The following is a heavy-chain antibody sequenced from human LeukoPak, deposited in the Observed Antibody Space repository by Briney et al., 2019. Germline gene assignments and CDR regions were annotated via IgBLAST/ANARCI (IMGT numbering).Heavy chain of an antibody. CDR2: MNPDSGNT. CDR3: ARGPYCGGDCPYNFDY. Sequence: ASVTVSCKASGYTFTSNDINWVRQATGQGLEWMGWMNPDSGNTGYAQKFQGRFTITRNTSISTAYMEMSSLRSEDTAVYYCARGPYCGGDCPYNFDYWGQGTLVTVSS. D-gene: IGHD2-21*02. V-gene: IGHV1-8*03. J-gene: IGHJ4*02. CDR1: GYTFTSND.